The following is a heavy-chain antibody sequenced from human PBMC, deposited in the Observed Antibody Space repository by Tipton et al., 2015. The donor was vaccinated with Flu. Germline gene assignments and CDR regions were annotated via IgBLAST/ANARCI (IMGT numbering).Heavy chain of an antibody. CDR1: GYSFSSYW. D-gene: IGHD5-18*01. V-gene: IGHV5-51*01. Sequence: EVQLVQSGAEVKKPGESLKISCKGSGYSFSSYWIAWVRQMPGKGLEWMGIIYPGDSDTRYSPSFQGQVTISIDKSISTAYLQWSSLKASDTAMYYCARYAAGYSYGSAGDYWGQGTLVSVSP. CDR2: IYPGDSDT. J-gene: IGHJ4*02. CDR3: ARYAAGYSYGSAGDY.